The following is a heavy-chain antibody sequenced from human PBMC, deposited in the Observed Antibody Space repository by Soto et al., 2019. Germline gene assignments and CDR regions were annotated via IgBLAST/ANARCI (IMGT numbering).Heavy chain of an antibody. Sequence: PGGSLRLSCAASGFTFSSYAMSWVRQAPGKGLEWVSAISGSGGSTYYADSVKGRFTIPRDNSKNTLYLQMNSLRAEDTAVYYCAKDASYYDFWSGYSGYYGMDVWGQGTTVTVSS. CDR2: ISGSGGST. CDR3: AKDASYYDFWSGYSGYYGMDV. D-gene: IGHD3-3*01. V-gene: IGHV3-23*01. CDR1: GFTFSSYA. J-gene: IGHJ6*02.